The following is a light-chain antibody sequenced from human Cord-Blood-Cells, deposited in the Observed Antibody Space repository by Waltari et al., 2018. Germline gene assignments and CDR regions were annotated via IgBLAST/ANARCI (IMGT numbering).Light chain of an antibody. CDR2: AAS. CDR3: QQLNSYPIT. CDR1: QDISSY. V-gene: IGKV1-9*01. J-gene: IGKJ5*01. Sequence: IQLTHFPSSLSASLGDRVTITCRASQDISSYLAWSQHKPGNAPNILSYAASTLQSGVPSRFSGSGSVTDFTLTISSLQPEDFATYDCQQLNSYPITFGQGTRLEI.